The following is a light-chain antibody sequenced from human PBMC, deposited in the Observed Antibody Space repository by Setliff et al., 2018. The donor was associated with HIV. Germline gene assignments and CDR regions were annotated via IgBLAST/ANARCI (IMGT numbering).Light chain of an antibody. V-gene: IGLV2-14*01. Sequence: QSALTQPASVPGSPGQSITISCTGTSSDVGGYSHVSWYQQHPGKAPKLIIYEVRNRPSGVSNRFSGSKSGNTASLTISGLRAEDEADYYCSSYAITNTLPFGTGTKV. CDR3: SSYAITNTLP. CDR1: SSDVGGYSH. J-gene: IGLJ1*01. CDR2: EVR.